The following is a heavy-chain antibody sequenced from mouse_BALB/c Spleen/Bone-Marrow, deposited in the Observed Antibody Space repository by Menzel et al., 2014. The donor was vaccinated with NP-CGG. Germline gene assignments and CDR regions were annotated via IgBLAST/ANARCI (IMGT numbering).Heavy chain of an antibody. CDR3: ARSGSSWFAY. D-gene: IGHD1-1*01. J-gene: IGHJ3*01. V-gene: IGHV1-82*01. CDR1: GYAFSSSW. Sequence: VQLQQSGPELVKPGASVKISCKASGYAFSSSWMNWVKQRPGQGLEWIGRIYPGDGDTNYIGKFKGKATLTADKSSSTAYMQLSSLTSVDSAVYFCARSGSSWFAYWGQGTLVTVSA. CDR2: IYPGDGDT.